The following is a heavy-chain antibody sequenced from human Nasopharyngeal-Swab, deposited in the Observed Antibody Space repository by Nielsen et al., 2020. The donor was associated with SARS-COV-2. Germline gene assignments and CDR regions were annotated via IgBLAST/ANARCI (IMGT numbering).Heavy chain of an antibody. CDR1: GGSISSSNYY. Sequence: SETLSLTCTVSGGSISSSNYYWGWIRQPPGKGLEWIGSIYYSGSTYYNPSLKSRVTISVDTSKNQFSLKLSSVTAADTAVYYCARLGGSFLTYYMDVWGKGTTVTVSS. V-gene: IGHV4-39*01. D-gene: IGHD1-26*01. CDR2: IYYSGST. CDR3: ARLGGSFLTYYMDV. J-gene: IGHJ6*03.